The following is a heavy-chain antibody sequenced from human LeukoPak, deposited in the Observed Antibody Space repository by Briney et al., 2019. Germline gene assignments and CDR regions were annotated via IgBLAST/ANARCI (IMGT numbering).Heavy chain of an antibody. Sequence: GWSLRLSCAASGFTFSTYGMHWVRQAPGKGLEWVSYISSSGSTIYYADSVKGRFTISRDNAKNSLYLQMNSLRAEDTAVYYCARDCGTNIVATAGPFDYWGQGTLVTVSS. J-gene: IGHJ4*02. V-gene: IGHV3-48*04. D-gene: IGHD5-12*01. CDR1: GFTFSTYG. CDR2: ISSSGSTI. CDR3: ARDCGTNIVATAGPFDY.